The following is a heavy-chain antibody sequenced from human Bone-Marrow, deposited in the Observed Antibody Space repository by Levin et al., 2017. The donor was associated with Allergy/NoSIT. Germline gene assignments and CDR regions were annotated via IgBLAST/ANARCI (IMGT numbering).Heavy chain of an antibody. CDR3: ATRAVAAPY. Sequence: GESLKISCAASGFTVSNNYMSWVRQAPGKGLEWVSLIYSGGSTLYADSVKGRFTISRDNSKNTLYLQMNSLRAEDTDVYYCATRAVAAPYWGQGALVTVSS. CDR1: GFTVSNNY. CDR2: IYSGGST. D-gene: IGHD6-19*01. V-gene: IGHV3-66*01. J-gene: IGHJ4*02.